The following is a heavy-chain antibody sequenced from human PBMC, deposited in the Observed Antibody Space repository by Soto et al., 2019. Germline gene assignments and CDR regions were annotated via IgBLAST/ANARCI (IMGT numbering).Heavy chain of an antibody. Sequence: GESLKISCKGSGYSFTSYWIGWVRQMPGKGLELMGIIYPGDSDTRYSPSFQGQVTISADKSISTAYLQWSSLKASDTAMYYCARTAAAGKYYYGMDVWGQGTTVTISS. J-gene: IGHJ6*02. CDR2: IYPGDSDT. CDR3: ARTAAAGKYYYGMDV. V-gene: IGHV5-51*01. CDR1: GYSFTSYW. D-gene: IGHD6-13*01.